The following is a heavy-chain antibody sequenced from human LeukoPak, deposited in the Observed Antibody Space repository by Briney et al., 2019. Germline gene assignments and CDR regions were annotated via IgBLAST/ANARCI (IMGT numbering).Heavy chain of an antibody. V-gene: IGHV3-23*01. D-gene: IGHD6-19*01. J-gene: IGHJ4*02. Sequence: PGGSLRLSCAASGFTFSSYAMSWVRQAPGKGLEWVSGISGSGGSTYYADSVKGRFTISRDNAKNSLYLQMNSLRAEDTAVYYCARDGGYSSGWLMVWGQGTLVTVSS. CDR3: ARDGGYSSGWLMV. CDR2: ISGSGGST. CDR1: GFTFSSYA.